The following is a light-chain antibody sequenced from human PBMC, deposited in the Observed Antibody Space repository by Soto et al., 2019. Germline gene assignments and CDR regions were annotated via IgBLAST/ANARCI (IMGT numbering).Light chain of an antibody. CDR1: QSISTNF. Sequence: TVLTQSPGTLSLSPGERATLSCRASQSISTNFLAWYQHKPGQAPRLLIFGASRRAPGIPDRFSGSGSGTDFTLSISGMEAEDFAMYYCQPYSSSSYTFGQGTKLDIK. CDR2: GAS. CDR3: QPYSSSSYT. J-gene: IGKJ2*01. V-gene: IGKV3-20*01.